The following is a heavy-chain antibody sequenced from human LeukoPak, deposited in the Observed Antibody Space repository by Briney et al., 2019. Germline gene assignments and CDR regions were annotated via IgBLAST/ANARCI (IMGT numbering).Heavy chain of an antibody. CDR1: GGSISSHY. D-gene: IGHD3-3*01. CDR3: AREREYYDFWSGLNYYYYYYMDV. J-gene: IGHJ6*03. Sequence: SETPSLTCTVSGGSISSHYWSWIRQPPGKGLEWIGYIYYSGSTNYNPSLKSRVTISVDTSKNQFSLKLSSVTAADTAVYYCAREREYYDFWSGLNYYYYYYMDVWGKGTTVTVSS. V-gene: IGHV4-59*11. CDR2: IYYSGST.